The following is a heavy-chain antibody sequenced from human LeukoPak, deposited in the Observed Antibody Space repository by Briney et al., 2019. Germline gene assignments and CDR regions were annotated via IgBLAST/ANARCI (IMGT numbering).Heavy chain of an antibody. CDR2: IVVGSGNT. V-gene: IGHV1-58*02. J-gene: IGHJ6*03. CDR1: GFTFTSSA. D-gene: IGHD3-9*01. Sequence: SVKVSCKASGFTFTSSAMQCVRQARGQRLEWIGWIVVGSGNTNYAQKFQERVTITRDMSTSTAYMELSSLRSEDTAVYYCAEGYFDWLLPYYYYMDVWGKGTTVTVSS. CDR3: AEGYFDWLLPYYYYMDV.